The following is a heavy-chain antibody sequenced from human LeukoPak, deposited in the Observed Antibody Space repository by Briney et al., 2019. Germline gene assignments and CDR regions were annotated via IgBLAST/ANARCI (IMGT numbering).Heavy chain of an antibody. Sequence: ASVKVSCTASGYTFTSYYMHWVRQAPGQGLEWMGIINPSGGSTSYAQKFQGRVTMTRDMSTSTVYMELSSLRSEDTAVYYCARWVAATGFDDWGQGTLVTVSS. J-gene: IGHJ4*02. CDR2: INPSGGST. V-gene: IGHV1-46*01. CDR3: ARWVAATGFDD. CDR1: GYTFTSYY. D-gene: IGHD2-15*01.